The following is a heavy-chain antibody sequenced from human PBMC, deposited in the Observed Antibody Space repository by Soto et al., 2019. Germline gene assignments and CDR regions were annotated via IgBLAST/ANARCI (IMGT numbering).Heavy chain of an antibody. D-gene: IGHD3-22*01. CDR1: GDSISSYY. Sequence: QLQLQESGPGLVKPSETLSLTCAVSGDSISSYYCMWIRQPPGKGLESIGYLYYGRSANYNPSLTSRVTSSVDTSTNQCSLTLSSMTAADTAVYYCALRSMAVVPEYWGQGTLVTVSS. CDR3: ALRSMAVVPEY. CDR2: LYYGRSA. J-gene: IGHJ4*02. V-gene: IGHV4-59*01.